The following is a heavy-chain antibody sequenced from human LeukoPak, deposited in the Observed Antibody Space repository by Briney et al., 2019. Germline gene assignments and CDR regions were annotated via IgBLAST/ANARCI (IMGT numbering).Heavy chain of an antibody. CDR1: GFTVSSNY. D-gene: IGHD6-6*01. CDR3: ARGRIAARTPYFDY. J-gene: IGHJ4*02. Sequence: GGSLRLSCAASGFTVSSNYMSWVRQALGKGLEWVSVMYSGGSTYYADSVKGRFTISRDNSKNTLYLQMNSLRAEDTAVYYCARGRIAARTPYFDYWGQGTLVTVSS. CDR2: MYSGGST. V-gene: IGHV3-53*01.